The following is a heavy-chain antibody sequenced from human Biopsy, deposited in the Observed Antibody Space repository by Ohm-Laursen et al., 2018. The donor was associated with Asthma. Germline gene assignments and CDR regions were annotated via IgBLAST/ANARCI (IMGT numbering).Heavy chain of an antibody. J-gene: IGHJ5*02. CDR1: GGYLTGHY. V-gene: IGHV4-34*01. Sequence: SETLSLTCTVYGGYLTGHYWNWIRQPPGKGLEWIGEIDQSGYTNYNPSLKSRVTISADTSKNQFHLNLSSVTAADTAVYFCARAAITGIREWFDPWGQGTQVTVSS. CDR3: ARAAITGIREWFDP. CDR2: IDQSGYT. D-gene: IGHD1-20*01.